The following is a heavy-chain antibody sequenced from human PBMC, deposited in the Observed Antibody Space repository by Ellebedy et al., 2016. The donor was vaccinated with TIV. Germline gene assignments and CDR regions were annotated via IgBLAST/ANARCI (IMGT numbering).Heavy chain of an antibody. CDR3: VWESYYDY. CDR1: GGSFDPSY. J-gene: IGHJ4*02. V-gene: IGHV4-34*01. Sequence: MPSETLSLTFAVYGGSFDPSYWSWIRQPPGKGLEWIGEINHSGTTTYSPSLRSRATISLDTSKNELSLEVSSVTAADTAMYYCVWESYYDYWGQGTLVSVSS. D-gene: IGHD3-16*01. CDR2: INHSGTT.